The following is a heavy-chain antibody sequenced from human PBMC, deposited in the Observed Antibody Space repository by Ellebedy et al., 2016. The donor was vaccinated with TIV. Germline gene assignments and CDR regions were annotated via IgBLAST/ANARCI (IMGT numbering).Heavy chain of an antibody. V-gene: IGHV3-21*01. CDR3: ARRVGASDDY. CDR1: GFTLSSYS. CDR2: ISSSSSYI. J-gene: IGHJ4*02. D-gene: IGHD1-26*01. Sequence: GESLKISCAASGFTLSSYSMNWVRQAPGKGLEWVSSISSSSSYIYYADSVKGRFTISRDNAKNSLYLQMNSLRAEDTAVYYCARRVGASDDYWGQGTLVTVSS.